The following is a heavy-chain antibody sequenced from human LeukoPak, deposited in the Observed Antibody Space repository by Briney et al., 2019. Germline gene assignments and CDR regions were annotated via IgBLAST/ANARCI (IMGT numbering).Heavy chain of an antibody. Sequence: ASVKVSCKASGYTFTGYYMHWVRQAPGQGLEWMGWINPNSGGTNYAQKFQGRVTMTRDTSISTAYMELSRLRSDDTAVYYCAKETWFRELSGYFDYWGQGTLVTVSS. D-gene: IGHD3-10*01. J-gene: IGHJ4*02. V-gene: IGHV1-2*02. CDR1: GYTFTGYY. CDR3: AKETWFRELSGYFDY. CDR2: INPNSGGT.